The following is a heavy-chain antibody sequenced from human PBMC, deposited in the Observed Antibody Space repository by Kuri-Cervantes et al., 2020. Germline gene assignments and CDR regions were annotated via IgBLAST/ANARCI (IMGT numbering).Heavy chain of an antibody. D-gene: IGHD5-24*01. Sequence: ASVKVSCKAPGYTFTSYGISWVRQAPGQGLEWMGWISAYNGNTNYAQKLQGRVTMTTDTSTSTAYMELRSLRSEDTAVYYCARYGYNRNFYYYYYYGMDVWGQGTTVTVSS. CDR2: ISAYNGNT. J-gene: IGHJ6*02. CDR3: ARYGYNRNFYYYYYYGMDV. V-gene: IGHV1-18*01. CDR1: GYTFTSYG.